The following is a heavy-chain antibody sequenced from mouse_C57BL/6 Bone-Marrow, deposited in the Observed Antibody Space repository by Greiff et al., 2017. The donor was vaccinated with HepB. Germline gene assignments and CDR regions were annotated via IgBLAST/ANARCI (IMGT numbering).Heavy chain of an antibody. CDR2: ISYDGSN. J-gene: IGHJ3*01. Sequence: ESGPGLVKPSQSLSLTCSVTGYSITSGYYWNWIRQFPGNKLEWMGYISYDGSNNYNPSLKNRISITRDTSKNQFFLKLNSVTTEDTATYYCARGFCAWSAYWGQGTLVTVSA. CDR1: GYSITSGYY. V-gene: IGHV3-6*01. CDR3: ARGFCAWSAY.